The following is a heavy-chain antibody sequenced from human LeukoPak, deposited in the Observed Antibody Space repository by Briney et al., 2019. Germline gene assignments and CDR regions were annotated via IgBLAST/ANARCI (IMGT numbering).Heavy chain of an antibody. J-gene: IGHJ3*02. V-gene: IGHV4-34*01. D-gene: IGHD3-3*01. CDR3: ARGQRITIFGVVKGGDAFDI. CDR1: GGSFSGYY. Sequence: SETLSLTCAVYGGSFSGYYWSWIRQPPGKGLEWIGEINHSGSTNYDPSLKSRVTISVDTSKNQFSLKLSSVTAADTAVYYCARGQRITIFGVVKGGDAFDIWGQGTMVTVSS. CDR2: INHSGST.